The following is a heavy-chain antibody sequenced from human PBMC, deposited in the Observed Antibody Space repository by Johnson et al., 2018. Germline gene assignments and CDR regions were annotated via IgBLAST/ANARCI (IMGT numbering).Heavy chain of an antibody. CDR1: GFTFTTYA. J-gene: IGHJ6*03. CDR3: ARVVVRTLNYMDI. D-gene: IGHD2-15*01. V-gene: IGHV3-49*05. CDR2: IRSKAYGGTT. Sequence: VQLVQSGGGLVKPGGSLRLSCAASGFTFTTYAMSWFRQAPGKGLEWVGFIRSKAYGGTTEYAASVKGGFTISRDDSKSIAFLQMNSLRAEDTAVYYCARVVVRTLNYMDIWGKGTTVTVS.